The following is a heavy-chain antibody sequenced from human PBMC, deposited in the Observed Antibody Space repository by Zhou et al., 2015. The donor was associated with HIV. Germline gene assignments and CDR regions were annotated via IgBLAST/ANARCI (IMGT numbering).Heavy chain of an antibody. V-gene: IGHV1-69*12. J-gene: IGHJ6*02. D-gene: IGHD6-6*01. Sequence: QVQLVQSGSEVKKPGSSVKVSCRASGGTFSNYGVSWVRQAPGQGLEWMGGIIPIFGTANYAQKFQGRVTITADESTSTAYMELSSLRSEDTAVYYCARVRGIAARPILYGMDVWGQGTTVTVSS. CDR3: ARVRGIAARPILYGMDV. CDR2: IIPIFGTA. CDR1: GGTFSNYG.